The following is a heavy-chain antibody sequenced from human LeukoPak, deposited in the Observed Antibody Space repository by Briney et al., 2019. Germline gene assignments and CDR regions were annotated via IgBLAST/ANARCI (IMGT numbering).Heavy chain of an antibody. CDR1: GYTFTSYD. CDR2: ISAHNDNT. V-gene: IGHV1-18*01. Sequence: GASVKVSCKASGYTFTSYDISWVRQAPGQGLEWMGWISAHNDNTNYAQKLQGRVTMTTDTSTSTAYMDLRSLRSDDTAVYYCARTCSTSCPYWYFDLWGRGTLVTVSS. J-gene: IGHJ2*01. D-gene: IGHD2-2*01. CDR3: ARTCSTSCPYWYFDL.